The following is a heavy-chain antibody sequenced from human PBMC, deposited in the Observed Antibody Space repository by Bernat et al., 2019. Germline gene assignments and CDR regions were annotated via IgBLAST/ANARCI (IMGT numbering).Heavy chain of an antibody. J-gene: IGHJ5*02. V-gene: IGHV4-61*02. Sequence: QVQLQESGPGLVKPSQTLSLTCTVSGGPISSGSYYWSWIRQPAGKGLEWIGRIYTSGSTNYNPSLKSRVTISVDTSKNQFSLKLSSVTAADTAVYYCARVIPLRFLARFDPWGQGTLVTVSS. CDR1: GGPISSGSYY. D-gene: IGHD3-3*01. CDR3: ARVIPLRFLARFDP. CDR2: IYTSGST.